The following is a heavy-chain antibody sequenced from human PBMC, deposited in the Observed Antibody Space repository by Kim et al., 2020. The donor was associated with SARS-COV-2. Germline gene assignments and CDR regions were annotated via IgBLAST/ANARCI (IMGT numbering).Heavy chain of an antibody. J-gene: IGHJ3*02. Sequence: GGSLRLSCAASGFTFSNYNMNWVRQAPGKGLEWVSSISSSTSHIYYADSVKGRFTISRDNAKNSLYLQMNSLRAEDTAVYYCARDYGGWVITQPDALDIWGQGTMVTVSP. CDR1: GFTFSNYN. CDR3: ARDYGGWVITQPDALDI. CDR2: ISSSTSHI. V-gene: IGHV3-21*01. D-gene: IGHD2-21*01.